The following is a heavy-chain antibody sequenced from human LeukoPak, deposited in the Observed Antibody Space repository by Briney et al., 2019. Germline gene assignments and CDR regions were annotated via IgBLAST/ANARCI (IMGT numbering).Heavy chain of an antibody. D-gene: IGHD3-10*01. CDR3: ARVLWFGEPPSDY. V-gene: IGHV3-11*01. Sequence: GGSLRLSCAASGFTFSDYYMSWIRQAPGKGLEWVSYISSSGSTIYYADSVKGRFTISRDNAKNSLYLQMNSLRAEDTAVYYCARVLWFGEPPSDYWGQGTLVTVSS. J-gene: IGHJ4*02. CDR1: GFTFSDYY. CDR2: ISSSGSTI.